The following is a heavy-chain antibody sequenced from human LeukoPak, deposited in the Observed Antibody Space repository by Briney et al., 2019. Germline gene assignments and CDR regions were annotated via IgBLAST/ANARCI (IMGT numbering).Heavy chain of an antibody. CDR3: ARDRVAAAGYFDY. CDR1: GGSFSGYY. D-gene: IGHD6-13*01. V-gene: IGHV4-34*01. J-gene: IGHJ4*02. Sequence: SETLSLTCAVYGGSFSGYYWSWIRQPPGKGLEWIGEINHSGSTNYNPSLKSRVTIPVDTSKNQFSLKLSSVTAADTAVYYCARDRVAAAGYFDYWGQGTLVTVSS. CDR2: INHSGST.